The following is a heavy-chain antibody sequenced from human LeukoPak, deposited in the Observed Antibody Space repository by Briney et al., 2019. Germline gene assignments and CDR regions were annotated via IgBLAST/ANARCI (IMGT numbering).Heavy chain of an antibody. CDR2: IIESGEST. V-gene: IGHV3-23*01. CDR1: GFTFKNYA. D-gene: IGHD5-18*01. J-gene: IGHJ4*02. Sequence: GGSLRLSCAASGFTFKNYAMYWVRQAPGKGLEWVSAIIESGESTYYTDSVKGRFTISRDNSKNTLYLQMNSLRNEDTAVYFCAKDLSGGYHSYYFDFWGQGTPITVSS. CDR3: AKDLSGGYHSYYFDF.